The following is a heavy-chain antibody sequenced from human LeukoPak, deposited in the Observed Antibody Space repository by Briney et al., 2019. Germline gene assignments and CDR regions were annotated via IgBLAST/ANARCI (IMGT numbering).Heavy chain of an antibody. CDR1: GFTFSDYY. D-gene: IGHD2-15*01. Sequence: GGSLRLSCAASGFTFSDYYMSWIRQAPGKGLEWVSYISSSSSYTNHADSVKGRFTISRDNAKNSLYLQMNSLRAEDTAVYYCARAGYCSGGSCYFDYWGQGTLVTVSS. J-gene: IGHJ4*02. V-gene: IGHV3-11*05. CDR2: ISSSSSYT. CDR3: ARAGYCSGGSCYFDY.